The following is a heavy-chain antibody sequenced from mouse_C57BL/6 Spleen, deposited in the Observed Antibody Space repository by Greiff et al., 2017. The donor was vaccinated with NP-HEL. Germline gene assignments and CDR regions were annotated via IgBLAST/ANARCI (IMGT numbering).Heavy chain of an antibody. CDR3: ANLLYDMDD. CDR2: IDPSDSYT. CDR1: GYTFTSYW. V-gene: IGHV1-59*01. J-gene: IGHJ4*01. Sequence: QVQLQQPGAELVRPGTSVKLSCKASGYTFTSYWMHWVKQRPGQGLEWIGVIDPSDSYTNYNQKFKGKATLTVDTSSSTAYMQLSSLTSEDSAVYYYANLLYDMDDWGKGTSVTVS.